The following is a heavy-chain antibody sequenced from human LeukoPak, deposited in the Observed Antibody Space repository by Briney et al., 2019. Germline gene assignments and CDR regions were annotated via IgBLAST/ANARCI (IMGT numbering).Heavy chain of an antibody. D-gene: IGHD6-19*01. CDR2: ISYDGSNK. CDR1: GFTFSSYG. CDR3: ARAGYSSGWYNGLDV. V-gene: IGHV3-30-3*01. J-gene: IGHJ6*02. Sequence: PGRSLRLSCAASGFTFSSYGIHWVRQAPGKGREWVAIISYDGSNKYYADSVKGRFTISRDTSKNTLYLQMNSLRAEDTAVYYCARAGYSSGWYNGLDVWGQGTTVTVSS.